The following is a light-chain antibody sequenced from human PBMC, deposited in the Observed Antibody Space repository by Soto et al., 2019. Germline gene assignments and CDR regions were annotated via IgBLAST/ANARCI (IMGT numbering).Light chain of an antibody. Sequence: QSVLTQPASVSGSPGQSITISCTGTSSDVGGYNFVSSYQQHPGKAPKLMIYEVSNRPSGVSNRFSGSKSGNTASLTLSGLQAEDEADYYCVSYASSAARVFGTGTKLTVL. CDR3: VSYASSAARV. CDR2: EVS. V-gene: IGLV2-14*03. CDR1: SSDVGGYNF. J-gene: IGLJ1*01.